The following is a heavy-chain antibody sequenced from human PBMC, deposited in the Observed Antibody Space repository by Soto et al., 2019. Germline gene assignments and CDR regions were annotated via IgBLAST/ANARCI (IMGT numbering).Heavy chain of an antibody. CDR1: GGSISSGGYP. J-gene: IGHJ4*02. CDR2: IYHSGST. CDR3: ARVGGSFKGAFDY. D-gene: IGHD1-26*01. V-gene: IGHV4-30-2*01. Sequence: SETLSLTCAVSGGSISSGGYPWSWIRQPPGKGLEWIGYIYHSGSTYYNPSLKSRVTISVDRSKNQFSLKLSSVTAADTAVYYCARVGGSFKGAFDYWGQGTLVTVSS.